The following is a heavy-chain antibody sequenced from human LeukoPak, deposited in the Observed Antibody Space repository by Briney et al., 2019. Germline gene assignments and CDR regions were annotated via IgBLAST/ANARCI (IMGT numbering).Heavy chain of an antibody. V-gene: IGHV4-59*08. J-gene: IGHJ5*02. Sequence: SETLSLTCTVSGGSISSYYWSWIRQSPGKGLEWIGYIYNSGSTNYNPSLKSRVTISVDTSKNQFSLKLSSVTAADTAVDYCARYTYSNSVLGRADPWGQGTLVTVSS. CDR1: GGSISSYY. CDR2: IYNSGST. D-gene: IGHD4-11*01. CDR3: ARYTYSNSVLGRADP.